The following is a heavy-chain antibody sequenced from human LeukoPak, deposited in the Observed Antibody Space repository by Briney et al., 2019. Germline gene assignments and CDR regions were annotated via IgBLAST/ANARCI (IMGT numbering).Heavy chain of an antibody. Sequence: GGSLRLSCAASGITLSSHWMTWVRRAPGKGLEWVANIKQDGSEKYYVDSVKGRFTISRDNAKNSLYLQMNSLRAEDTAVYYCARVLGSRGVLNNWGQGTLVTVSS. CDR3: ARVLGSRGVLNN. V-gene: IGHV3-7*01. D-gene: IGHD3-10*01. CDR1: GITLSSHW. CDR2: IKQDGSEK. J-gene: IGHJ4*02.